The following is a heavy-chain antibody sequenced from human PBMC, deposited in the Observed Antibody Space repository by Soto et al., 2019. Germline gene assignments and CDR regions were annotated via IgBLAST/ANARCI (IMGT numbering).Heavy chain of an antibody. CDR2: IKQDGSEK. D-gene: IGHD2-2*01. CDR1: GFTFSSYW. V-gene: IGHV3-7*01. CDR3: ASDQGIVVGTDAQPQRGYFDY. J-gene: IGHJ4*02. Sequence: GSLRLSCAASGFTFSSYWMSWVRQAPGKGLEWVANIKQDGSEKYYVDSVKGRFTISRDNAKNSLYLQMSSLRAEDTAVYYCASDQGIVVGTDAQPQRGYFDYWGQVTLVTVSS.